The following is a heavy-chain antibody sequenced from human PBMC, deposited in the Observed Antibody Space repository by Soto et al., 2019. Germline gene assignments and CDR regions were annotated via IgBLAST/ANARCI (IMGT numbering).Heavy chain of an antibody. CDR3: ARYSCISKTCFEDGMDV. Sequence: QVQLVESGGGVVQPGRSLRLSCAASGFSFSSYGMHWARQAPGKGLEWVAVIWYDGSNKDYGESVKGRFTISRDNSKNTLYLHMNSMRAEETAVYYCARYSCISKTCFEDGMDVWGQGTTVIVSS. CDR2: IWYDGSNK. CDR1: GFSFSSYG. J-gene: IGHJ6*02. D-gene: IGHD2-15*01. V-gene: IGHV3-33*01.